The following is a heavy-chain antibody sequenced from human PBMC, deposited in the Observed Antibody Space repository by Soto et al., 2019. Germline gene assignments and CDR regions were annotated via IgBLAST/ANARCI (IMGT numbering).Heavy chain of an antibody. J-gene: IGHJ6*02. Sequence: NPGGSLRLSCXASGFTFSSYSMNWVRQAPGKGLEWVSSISSSSSYIYYADSVKGRFTISRDNAKNSLYLQMNSLRAEDTAVYYCARDFLGVVPAARPSSVYYGMDVWGQGTTVTVSS. CDR1: GFTFSSYS. CDR3: ARDFLGVVPAARPSSVYYGMDV. V-gene: IGHV3-21*01. D-gene: IGHD2-2*02. CDR2: ISSSSSYI.